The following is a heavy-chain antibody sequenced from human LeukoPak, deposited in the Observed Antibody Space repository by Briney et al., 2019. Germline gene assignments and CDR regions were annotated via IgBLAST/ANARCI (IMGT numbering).Heavy chain of an antibody. CDR3: ARVGVSAPYYYYYMDV. D-gene: IGHD5/OR15-5a*01. CDR1: GGSISSSSYY. Sequence: PSETLSLTCTVSGGSISSSSYYWGWIRQPPGKGLEWIGSIYYSGSTYYNPSLKSRVTISVDTSKNQSSLKLSSVTAADTAVYYCARVGVSAPYYYYYMDVWGKGTTVTVSS. V-gene: IGHV4-39*07. J-gene: IGHJ6*03. CDR2: IYYSGST.